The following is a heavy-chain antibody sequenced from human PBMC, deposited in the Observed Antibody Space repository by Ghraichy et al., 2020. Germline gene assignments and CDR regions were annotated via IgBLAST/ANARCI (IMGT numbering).Heavy chain of an antibody. J-gene: IGHJ5*02. CDR3: ARGGNYHNWFDP. CDR1: GGTFSSYA. CDR2: IIPIFGTA. V-gene: IGHV1-69*13. Sequence: SVKVSCKASGGTFSSYAISWVRQAPGQGLEWMGGIIPIFGTANYAQKFQGRVTITADESTSTAYMELSSLRSEDTAVYYCARGGNYHNWFDPWGQGTLVTVSS. D-gene: IGHD4-23*01.